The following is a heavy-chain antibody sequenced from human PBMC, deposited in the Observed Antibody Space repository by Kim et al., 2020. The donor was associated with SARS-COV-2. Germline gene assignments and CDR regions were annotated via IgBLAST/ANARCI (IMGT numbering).Heavy chain of an antibody. CDR2: IRCKVDSYAT. CDR1: GFTFSDSP. CDR3: TRRSVTTSAFWDAF. Sequence: GGSLRLSCAASGFTFSDSPIHWVRQASGKGLEWVGRIRCKVDSYATSYSASVKGRFTISRDDSESTSYLQMNSLKIEDMVLYYGTRRSVTTSAFWDAF. D-gene: IGHD1-1*01. V-gene: IGHV3-73*01. J-gene: IGHJ3*01.